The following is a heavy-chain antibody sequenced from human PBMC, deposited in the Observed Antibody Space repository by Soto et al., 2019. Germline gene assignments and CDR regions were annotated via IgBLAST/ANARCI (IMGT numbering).Heavy chain of an antibody. Sequence: LGESLKISCTGFGYAFTSYWIAWVRQMPGKGLEWMGIIYPGGSDTRYSPSFQGQVTISVDKSITTAYLQWSSLKASDTAMYYCARGYCTTTICDPWFDPWGQGTLVTVSS. D-gene: IGHD2-2*01. CDR3: ARGYCTTTICDPWFDP. J-gene: IGHJ5*02. CDR1: GYAFTSYW. CDR2: IYPGGSDT. V-gene: IGHV5-51*01.